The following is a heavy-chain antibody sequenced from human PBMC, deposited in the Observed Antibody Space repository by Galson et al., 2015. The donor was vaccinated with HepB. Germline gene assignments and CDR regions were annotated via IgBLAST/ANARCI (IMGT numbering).Heavy chain of an antibody. D-gene: IGHD3-9*01. CDR3: ARHLSGTLLRGDY. J-gene: IGHJ4*02. V-gene: IGHV5-10-1*01. Sequence: QSGAEVKKPGESLRISCQTSGYSFTNHWISWVRQMPGKGLEWMGRIDPSDSQTDYSPSFQGHVIISADDSVNTVYVRWTNLQASDSGMYYCARHLSGTLLRGDYWGQGTLVTVSS. CDR1: GYSFTNHW. CDR2: IDPSDSQT.